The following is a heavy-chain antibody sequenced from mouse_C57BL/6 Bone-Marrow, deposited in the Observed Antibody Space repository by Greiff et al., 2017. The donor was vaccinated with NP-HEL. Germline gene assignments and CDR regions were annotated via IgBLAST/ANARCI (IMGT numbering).Heavy chain of an antibody. V-gene: IGHV1-55*01. J-gene: IGHJ1*03. D-gene: IGHD2-2*01. CDR2: IYPGSGST. CDR3: ARSGGYDVDCYIDV. Sequence: QVQLQQPGAELVKPGASVKMSCKASGYTFTSYWITWVKQRPGQGLAWLGDIYPGSGSTNNNENIKRKGTLTVDTSTCSSYRQLSSLTSEDSAVYYSARSGGYDVDCYIDVWGTGTTVTVSS. CDR1: GYTFTSYW.